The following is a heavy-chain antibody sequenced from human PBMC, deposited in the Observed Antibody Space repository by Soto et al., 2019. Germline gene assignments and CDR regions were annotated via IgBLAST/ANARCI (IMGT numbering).Heavy chain of an antibody. CDR1: GGTFSSYA. CDR2: IIPIFGTA. CDR3: ARSLVTIFGVPRGNWFDP. D-gene: IGHD3-3*01. V-gene: IGHV1-69*13. J-gene: IGHJ5*02. Sequence: GASVKVSCKASGGTFSSYAISWVRQAPGQGLEWMGGIIPIFGTANYAQKFQGRVTITADESTSTAYMELSSLRSEDTAVYYCARSLVTIFGVPRGNWFDPWGQGTLVTVSS.